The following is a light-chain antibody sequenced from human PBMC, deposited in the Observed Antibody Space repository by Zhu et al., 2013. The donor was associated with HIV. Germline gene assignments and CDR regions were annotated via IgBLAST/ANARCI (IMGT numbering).Light chain of an antibody. Sequence: EIVMTQSPGTLSVSPGERAILSCRASQSVTLNLAWYQQKPAQAPRLLIYAASIRATGVPARFNGSGSGTEFTLSIDSLQSEDFAVYYCQQYNNWPPITFGQGTRLEIK. J-gene: IGKJ5*01. CDR2: AAS. CDR1: QSVTLN. V-gene: IGKV3-15*01. CDR3: QQYNNWPPIT.